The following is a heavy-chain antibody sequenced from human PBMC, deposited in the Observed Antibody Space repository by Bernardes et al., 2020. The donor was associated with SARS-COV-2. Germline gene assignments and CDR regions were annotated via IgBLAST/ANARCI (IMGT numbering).Heavy chain of an antibody. D-gene: IGHD3-10*01. J-gene: IGHJ6*02. V-gene: IGHV4-30-4*01. CDR3: ARDQLWFGDEGGLGRRYYYYYGMDV. CDR2: IYYSGST. CDR1: GGSISSGDYY. Sequence: SETLSLTCTVSGGSISSGDYYWSWIRQPPGKGLEWIGYIYYSGSTYYNPSLKSRVTISVDTSKNQFSLKLSSVTAADTAVYYCARDQLWFGDEGGLGRRYYYYYGMDVWGQGTTVTVSS.